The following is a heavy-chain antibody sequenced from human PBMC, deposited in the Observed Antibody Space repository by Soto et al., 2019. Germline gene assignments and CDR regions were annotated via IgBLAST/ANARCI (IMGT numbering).Heavy chain of an antibody. CDR3: TKPRSSLQWPPFDP. CDR1: GGSISSYY. Sequence: SETLSLTCTVSGGSISSYYWSWIRQPPGKGLEWIGFIYNSGSTNYNPSLKSRVTISMDTSRNQFSLILSSVTAADTAVYYCTKPRSSLQWPPFDPWGHGTQVTVSS. J-gene: IGHJ5*02. V-gene: IGHV4-59*01. CDR2: IYNSGST. D-gene: IGHD6-19*01.